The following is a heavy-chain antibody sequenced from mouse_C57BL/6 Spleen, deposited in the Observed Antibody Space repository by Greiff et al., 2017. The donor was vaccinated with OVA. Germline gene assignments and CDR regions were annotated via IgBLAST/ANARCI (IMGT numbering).Heavy chain of an antibody. CDR3: ARDYYGSSSFDY. J-gene: IGHJ2*01. CDR2: INPYNGGT. D-gene: IGHD1-1*01. V-gene: IGHV1-19*01. Sequence: EVKLQESGPVLVKPGASVKMSCKASGYTFTDYYMNWVKQSHGKSLEWIGVINPYNGGTSYNQKFKGKATLTVDKSSSTAYMELNSLTSEDSAVYYCARDYYGSSSFDYWGQGTTLTVSS. CDR1: GYTFTDYY.